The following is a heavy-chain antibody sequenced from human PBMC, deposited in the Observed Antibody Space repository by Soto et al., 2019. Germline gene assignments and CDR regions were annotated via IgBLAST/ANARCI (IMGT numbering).Heavy chain of an antibody. CDR1: GGSISSSPYY. V-gene: IGHV4-39*01. J-gene: IGHJ4*02. D-gene: IGHD5-12*01. Sequence: SETLSLTCTISGGSISSSPYYWGWIRQPPGKGLEWIASFFYSGSTYYNPSLKSRVTVSMDTSKSQFSLRLSSVTAADTAVYYCARLRSGFQYYFNYWGPGTLVTVSS. CDR3: ARLRSGFQYYFNY. CDR2: FFYSGST.